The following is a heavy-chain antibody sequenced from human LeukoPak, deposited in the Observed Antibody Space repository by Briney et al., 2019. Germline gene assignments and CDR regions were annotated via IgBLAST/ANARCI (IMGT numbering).Heavy chain of an antibody. D-gene: IGHD6-13*01. Sequence: SCKASGGTFSSYSMNWVRQAPGKGLEWVSSISSSSSYIYYADSVKGRFTISRDNAKNSLYLQMNSLRAEDTAVYYCARAGSSWMGYYYYYMDVWGKGTTVTVSS. CDR3: ARAGSSWMGYYYYYMDV. CDR2: ISSSSSYI. J-gene: IGHJ6*03. V-gene: IGHV3-21*01. CDR1: GGTFSSYS.